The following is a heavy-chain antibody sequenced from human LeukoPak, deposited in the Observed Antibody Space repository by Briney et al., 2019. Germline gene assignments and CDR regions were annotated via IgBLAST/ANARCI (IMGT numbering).Heavy chain of an antibody. CDR3: ARDLDGYNLNDY. D-gene: IGHD5-24*01. J-gene: IGHJ4*02. CDR2: IYYSGST. Sequence: SETLSLTCTVSGGSISSYYWSWIRQSPGKGLEWIEYIYYSGSTNYNPSLKSRVTISVDTSKNQFSLKLSSVTAADTAVYYCARDLDGYNLNDYWGQGTLVTVSS. V-gene: IGHV4-59*01. CDR1: GGSISSYY.